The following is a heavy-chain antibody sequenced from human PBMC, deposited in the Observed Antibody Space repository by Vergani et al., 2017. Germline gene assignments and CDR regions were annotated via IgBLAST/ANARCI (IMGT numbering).Heavy chain of an antibody. CDR2: ISTYNGNT. CDR1: GYTFTSYG. Sequence: VQLVESGAEVKKPGASVKVSCKASGYTFTSYGISWVRQAPGQGLEWMGWISTYNGNTNYAQKLQGRVTMTTDTSTSTAYVELRSLRSDDTAVYYCARVGQLSYWYFDLWGRGTLVTVSS. CDR3: ARVGQLSYWYFDL. V-gene: IGHV1-18*01. J-gene: IGHJ2*01. D-gene: IGHD2-2*01.